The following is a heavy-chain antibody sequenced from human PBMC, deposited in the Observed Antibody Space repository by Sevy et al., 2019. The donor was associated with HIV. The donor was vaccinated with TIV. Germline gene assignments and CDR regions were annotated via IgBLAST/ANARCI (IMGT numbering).Heavy chain of an antibody. V-gene: IGHV1-69*10. J-gene: IGHJ4*02. Sequence: ASVKVSCKASGGTFSSYAISWVRQAPGQGLEWMGGIIPILGIANYAQKFQGRVTITADKSTSTAYMELSSLRSEDTAVYYCARAYCSSTSCERGYFDYWGQGTLVTVSS. CDR1: GGTFSSYA. CDR2: IIPILGIA. CDR3: ARAYCSSTSCERGYFDY. D-gene: IGHD2-2*01.